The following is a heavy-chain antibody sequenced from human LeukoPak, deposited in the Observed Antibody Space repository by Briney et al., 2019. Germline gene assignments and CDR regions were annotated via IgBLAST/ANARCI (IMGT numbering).Heavy chain of an antibody. J-gene: IGHJ4*02. V-gene: IGHV1-69*06. CDR3: ARLALLWFGESNTDEDLSDY. CDR2: FFPVYGTP. CDR1: GGTFSNYA. Sequence: ASVKVSCKASGGTFSNYAITWVRQAPGQGLEWMGTFFPVYGTPNHAQKFQGRVTITADKSTGTVYMELSSLRSDDTAVYYCARLALLWFGESNTDEDLSDYWGQGTLVTVSS. D-gene: IGHD3-10*01.